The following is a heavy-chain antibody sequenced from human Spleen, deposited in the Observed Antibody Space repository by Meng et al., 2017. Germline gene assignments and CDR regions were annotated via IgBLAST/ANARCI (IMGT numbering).Heavy chain of an antibody. Sequence: SETLSLTCTVSGASVTTYYWSWIRQPAGKGLEWIGRIYTSGSTNYNPSLKSRVTMSVDTSKNQFSLKLSSVTAADTAVYYCARDRGTVLRYFDWLPSYGMDVWGQGTTVTVSS. V-gene: IGHV4-4*07. CDR2: IYTSGST. J-gene: IGHJ6*02. D-gene: IGHD3-9*01. CDR1: GASVTTYY. CDR3: ARDRGTVLRYFDWLPSYGMDV.